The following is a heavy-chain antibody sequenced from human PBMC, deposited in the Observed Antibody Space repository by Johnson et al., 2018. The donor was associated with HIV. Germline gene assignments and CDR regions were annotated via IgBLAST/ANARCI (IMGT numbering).Heavy chain of an antibody. CDR1: GFTFSSYG. D-gene: IGHD3-10*01. CDR2: LGDDGSNK. CDR3: ARDKGRGAVEI. Sequence: QMLLVESGGGVVQPGGSLRLSCVASGFTFSSYGMHWVRKAPGKGLEWVAFLGDDGSNKYYGDSVKGRFAISRDNSNNTVYLQMNSLRPEETAVYYWARDKGRGAVEIWGQGTMVTVS. V-gene: IGHV3-30*02. J-gene: IGHJ3*02.